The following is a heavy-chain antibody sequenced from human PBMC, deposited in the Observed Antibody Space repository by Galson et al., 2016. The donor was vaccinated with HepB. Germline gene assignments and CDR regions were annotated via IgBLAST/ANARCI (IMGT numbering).Heavy chain of an antibody. D-gene: IGHD2-8*02. CDR2: ITDNGINK. CDR3: AKGTLGTCTGATCSPLDS. J-gene: IGHJ4*02. CDR1: GFTFKNYA. Sequence: SLRLSCAASGFTFKNYAMAWVRQAPGKGLEWVSVITDNGINKWYLDSVKGRFTISRDNSKNTLYLQKNSLRAEDTAPYYCAKGTLGTCTGATCSPLDSWGQGTLVTVSS. V-gene: IGHV3-23*01.